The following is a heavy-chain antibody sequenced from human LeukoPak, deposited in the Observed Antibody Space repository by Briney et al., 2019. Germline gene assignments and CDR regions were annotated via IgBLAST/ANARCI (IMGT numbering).Heavy chain of an antibody. D-gene: IGHD3-10*01. CDR1: GDSISSGDYY. CDR2: IYHSGSR. Sequence: SETLSLTCTVSGDSISSGDYYWSWIRQPPGKDLEWIGYIYHSGSRYYNPSLKTRVSISKDASKNQFSLKLISVTAADTAIYCVRATGWPKGSGTFNYYYGLDVWGQGTTVTVSS. V-gene: IGHV4-30-4*01. J-gene: IGHJ6*02. CDR3: RATGWPKGSGTFNYYYGLDV.